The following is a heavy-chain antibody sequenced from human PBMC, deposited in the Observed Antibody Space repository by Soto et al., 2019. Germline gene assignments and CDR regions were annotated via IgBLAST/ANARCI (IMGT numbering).Heavy chain of an antibody. CDR3: ARESRYCSGGSCYFLPGIDY. CDR1: GGTFSSYA. J-gene: IGHJ4*02. V-gene: IGHV1-69*12. D-gene: IGHD2-15*01. Sequence: QVQLVQSGAEVKKPGSSVKVSCKASGGTFSSYAISWVRQAPGQGLEWMGGIIPIFGTANYAQKFQGRVTITADEVTSTAYMERSSLRSEDTAVYYCARESRYCSGGSCYFLPGIDYWGQGTLVTVSS. CDR2: IIPIFGTA.